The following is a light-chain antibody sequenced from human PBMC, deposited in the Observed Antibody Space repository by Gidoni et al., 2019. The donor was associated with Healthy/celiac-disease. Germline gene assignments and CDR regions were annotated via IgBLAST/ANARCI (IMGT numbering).Light chain of an antibody. V-gene: IGKV3-20*01. CDR1: QSVSSSY. CDR3: QQYGSSPWT. CDR2: GAS. Sequence: EIVLTQSPGTLSLSPGERATLSCRASQSVSSSYLVWYQQQPGQAPRLLNDGASSRATGIPDRSSGRWSGTDFSLTSSRLEPEDFAVYYCQQYGSSPWTFGQGTKVEI. J-gene: IGKJ1*01.